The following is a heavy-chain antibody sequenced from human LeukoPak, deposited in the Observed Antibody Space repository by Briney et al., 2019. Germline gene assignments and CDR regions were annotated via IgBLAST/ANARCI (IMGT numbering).Heavy chain of an antibody. CDR1: GYTFTDYY. CDR2: ISPNSGGS. D-gene: IGHD2-15*01. J-gene: IGHJ4*02. CDR3: ARGLAARDIDY. Sequence: ASVKVSCKVSGYTFTDYYLHWVRQAPGQGLEWMGRISPNSGGSNHAQNFQGRVTMTRDTSISTAYMEVSSLRNDDTAVYYCARGLAARDIDYWGQGTLVTVSS. V-gene: IGHV1-2*06.